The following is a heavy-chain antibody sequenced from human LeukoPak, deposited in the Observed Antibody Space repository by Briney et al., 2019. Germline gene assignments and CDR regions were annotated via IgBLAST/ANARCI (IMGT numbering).Heavy chain of an antibody. V-gene: IGHV1-69-2*01. CDR2: VDPEDGET. Sequence: GATVKISCKASGYIFTDYNMHWVKQAPGKGLEWMGRVDPEDGETIYAEKFQGRVTITADTSTDTAYMELSSLRSEDTDVYYCATERPDYDSSGYFDYWGQGTLVTVSS. CDR1: GYIFTDYN. D-gene: IGHD3-22*01. J-gene: IGHJ4*02. CDR3: ATERPDYDSSGYFDY.